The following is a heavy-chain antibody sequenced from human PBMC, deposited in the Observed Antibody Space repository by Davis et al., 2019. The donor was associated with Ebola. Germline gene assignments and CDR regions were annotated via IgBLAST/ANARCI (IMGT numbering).Heavy chain of an antibody. D-gene: IGHD6-19*01. CDR3: ARTYRSHYSSGWYD. Sequence: PSETLSLTCTVSGGSISSGDYYWSWIRQPPGKGLEWIGYIYYSGSTYYNPSLKSRVTISVDTSKNQFSLKLSSVTAADTAAYYCARTYRSHYSSGWYDWGQGTLVTVSS. J-gene: IGHJ4*02. CDR2: IYYSGST. CDR1: GGSISSGDYY. V-gene: IGHV4-30-4*08.